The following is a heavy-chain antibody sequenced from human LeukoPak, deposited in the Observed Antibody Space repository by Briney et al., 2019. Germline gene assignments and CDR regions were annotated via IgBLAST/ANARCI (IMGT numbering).Heavy chain of an antibody. Sequence: ASVKVSCKASGYAFTSYDINWVRQATGQGLEWMGWMNPNSGNTGYAQKFQGRVTMTRNTSISTAYMELSSLRSEDTAVYYCARFRGNIAAAGDYWGQGTLVTVSS. V-gene: IGHV1-8*01. CDR1: GYAFTSYD. CDR2: MNPNSGNT. D-gene: IGHD6-13*01. J-gene: IGHJ4*02. CDR3: ARFRGNIAAAGDY.